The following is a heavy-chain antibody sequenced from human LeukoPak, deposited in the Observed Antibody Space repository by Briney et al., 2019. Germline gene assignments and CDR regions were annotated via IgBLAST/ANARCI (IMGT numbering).Heavy chain of an antibody. CDR1: GGSISSYY. CDR3: ARQVVGAPFDN. CDR2: IYYSGST. D-gene: IGHD1-26*01. J-gene: IGHJ4*02. Sequence: SETLSLTCTVSGGSISSYYWSWIRQPPGKGLEWIGYIYYSGSTNYNPSLKSRVTISVDTSKTQFSLNLSSVTAADTAVYYCARQVVGAPFDNWGQGTLVTVSS. V-gene: IGHV4-59*08.